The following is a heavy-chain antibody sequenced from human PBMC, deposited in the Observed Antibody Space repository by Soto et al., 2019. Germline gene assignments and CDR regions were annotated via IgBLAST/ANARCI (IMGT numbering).Heavy chain of an antibody. D-gene: IGHD3-16*02. Sequence: EVQLVESGGGLVKPGGSLRLSCAASGFTFSSYSMNWVRQAQGKGLEWVSSISSSSSYIYYADSVKGRFTISRDNAKNSLYLQMNSLRAEDTAVYYCAKEAGELSTRSFDYWGQGTLVTVSS. J-gene: IGHJ4*02. CDR2: ISSSSSYI. CDR3: AKEAGELSTRSFDY. CDR1: GFTFSSYS. V-gene: IGHV3-21*01.